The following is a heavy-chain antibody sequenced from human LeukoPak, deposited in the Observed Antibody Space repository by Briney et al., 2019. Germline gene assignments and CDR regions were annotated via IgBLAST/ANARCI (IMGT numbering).Heavy chain of an antibody. CDR3: ARLPRGVIAAAPYYYYMDV. Sequence: GESLKISCKGSGYSFTSYWIGWVRQMPGKGLEWMGIIYPGDSDTRYSPSFQGQVTISADKSISTAYLQWSSLKASDTAMYYCARLPRGVIAAAPYYYYMDVWGKGTTVTVSS. CDR2: IYPGDSDT. D-gene: IGHD6-13*01. CDR1: GYSFTSYW. J-gene: IGHJ6*03. V-gene: IGHV5-51*01.